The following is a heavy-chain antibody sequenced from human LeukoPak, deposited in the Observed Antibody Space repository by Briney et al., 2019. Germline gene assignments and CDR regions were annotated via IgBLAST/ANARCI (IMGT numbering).Heavy chain of an antibody. D-gene: IGHD3-9*01. CDR3: ARPPLRYPAWWFDP. CDR2: INHSGST. V-gene: IGHV4-34*01. CDR1: GGSFSGYY. J-gene: IGHJ5*02. Sequence: SETLSLTCAVYGGSFSGYYWSWIRQPPGKGLEWIGEINHSGSTNYNPSLKSRVTISVDTSKNQFSLKLSSVTAADTAVYYCARPPLRYPAWWFDPWGQGTLVTVSS.